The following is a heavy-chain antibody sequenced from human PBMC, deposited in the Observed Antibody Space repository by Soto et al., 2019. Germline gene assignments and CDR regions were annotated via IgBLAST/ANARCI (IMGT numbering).Heavy chain of an antibody. CDR3: ARTGYCSGGSCLLALFDY. Sequence: SVKVSCKASGGTSSSYAISWVRQAPGQGLEWMGGIIPIFGTANYAQKFQGRVTITADESTSTAYMELSSLRSEDTAVYYCARTGYCSGGSCLLALFDYWDQGTLVTVSS. CDR1: GGTSSSYA. J-gene: IGHJ4*02. D-gene: IGHD2-15*01. CDR2: IIPIFGTA. V-gene: IGHV1-69*13.